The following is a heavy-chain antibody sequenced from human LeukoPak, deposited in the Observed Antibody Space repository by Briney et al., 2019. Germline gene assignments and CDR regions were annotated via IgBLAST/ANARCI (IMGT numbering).Heavy chain of an antibody. CDR1: GFTFSSYS. CDR3: ARVVGGKGGYYFDY. J-gene: IGHJ4*02. V-gene: IGHV3-21*01. D-gene: IGHD1-26*01. Sequence: GGPLRLSCAASGFTFSSYSMNWVRQAPGKGLEWVSSISSSSSYKYYADSVKGRSTISRDNAKNSLYLQKNSLGAEDTAVYYCARVVGGKGGYYFDYWGQGTLVTVSS. CDR2: ISSSSSYK.